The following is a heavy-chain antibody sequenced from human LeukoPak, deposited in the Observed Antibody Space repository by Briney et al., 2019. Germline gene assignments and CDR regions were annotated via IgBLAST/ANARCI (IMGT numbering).Heavy chain of an antibody. CDR2: MNPNSGST. J-gene: IGHJ4*02. V-gene: IGHV1-8*01. Sequence: ASVKVSCKASGYTFTSYDINWVRQATGQGLEWMGWMNPNSGSTGYAQRFQGRVTMTRNTSISTAYMELSSLTSEDTAVYYCVRRVYDGKTVDYWGQGTLVTVSS. CDR3: VRRVYDGKTVDY. CDR1: GYTFTSYD. D-gene: IGHD5/OR15-5a*01.